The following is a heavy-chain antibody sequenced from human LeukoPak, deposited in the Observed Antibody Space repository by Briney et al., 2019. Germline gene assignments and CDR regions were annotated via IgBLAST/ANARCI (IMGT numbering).Heavy chain of an antibody. D-gene: IGHD6-19*01. CDR2: IYSGGST. Sequence: GGSLRLSCAASGFTVSDNYMSWVRLAPGKGLEWVSVIYSGGSTYYADPVKGRFTVSRDNSKNTMYLQMNSLRAEDTAVYYCARENKAVAAHYFDYWGQGTLVTVSS. CDR1: GFTVSDNY. V-gene: IGHV3-66*01. J-gene: IGHJ4*02. CDR3: ARENKAVAAHYFDY.